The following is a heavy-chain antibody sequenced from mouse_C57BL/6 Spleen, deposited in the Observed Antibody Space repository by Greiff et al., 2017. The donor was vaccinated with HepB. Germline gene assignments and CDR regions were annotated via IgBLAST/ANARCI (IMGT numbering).Heavy chain of an antibody. CDR3: ARHYYGSNWYFDV. CDR2: ISGGGGNT. V-gene: IGHV5-9*01. J-gene: IGHJ1*03. Sequence: DVKLVESGGGLVKPGGSLKLSCAASGFTFSSYTMSWVRQTPEKRLAWVATISGGGGNTYYPDSVKGRFTISRDNAKNTLYLQMSSLRSEDTALYYCARHYYGSNWYFDVWGTGTTVTVSS. CDR1: GFTFSSYT. D-gene: IGHD1-1*01.